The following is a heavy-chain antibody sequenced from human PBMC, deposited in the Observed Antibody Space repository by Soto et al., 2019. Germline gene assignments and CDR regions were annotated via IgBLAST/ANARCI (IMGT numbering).Heavy chain of an antibody. D-gene: IGHD6-13*01. CDR1: GFTFSSYA. V-gene: IGHV3-30-3*01. J-gene: IGHJ4*02. CDR2: ISYDGSNK. CDR3: ARQPISSSWHTSLDDDY. Sequence: QVQLVESGGGVVQPGRSLRLSCAASGFTFSSYAMHWVRQAPGKGLEWVAVISYDGSNKYYADSVKGRFTISRDNSKNTLYLQMNSLRAEDTAVYYCARQPISSSWHTSLDDDYWGQGTLVTVAS.